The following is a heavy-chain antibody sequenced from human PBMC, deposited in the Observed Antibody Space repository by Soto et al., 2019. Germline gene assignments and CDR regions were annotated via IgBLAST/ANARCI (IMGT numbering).Heavy chain of an antibody. D-gene: IGHD6-19*01. Sequence: LRLSCAASGFTFSSYGMPLVRQPPGKGLEWVAVISYDGSNKYYADSVKGRFTISRDNSKNTLYLQMNSLRAEDTAVYYCAKDLDSSGYSNWFDPWGQGTLVTVSS. CDR2: ISYDGSNK. CDR1: GFTFSSYG. CDR3: AKDLDSSGYSNWFDP. V-gene: IGHV3-30*18. J-gene: IGHJ5*02.